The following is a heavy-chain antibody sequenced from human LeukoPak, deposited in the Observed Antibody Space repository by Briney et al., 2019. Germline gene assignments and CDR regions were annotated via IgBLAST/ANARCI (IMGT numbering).Heavy chain of an antibody. Sequence: SETLSLTCTVSGGSISSYYWSWIRQPPGKGLEWIGYIYYSGSTNYNPSLKSRVTISVDTSKNQFSLKLSSVTAADTAVYYCARARSGYLTFDYWGQGTLVTVSS. CDR2: IYYSGST. V-gene: IGHV4-59*01. CDR1: GGSISSYY. J-gene: IGHJ4*02. D-gene: IGHD5-12*01. CDR3: ARARSGYLTFDY.